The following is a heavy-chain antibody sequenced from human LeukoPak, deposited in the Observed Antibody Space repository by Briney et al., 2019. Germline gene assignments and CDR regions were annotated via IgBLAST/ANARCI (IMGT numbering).Heavy chain of an antibody. CDR3: ARGEAYYYDSSGYYASY. D-gene: IGHD3-22*01. CDR1: GGSTNSYY. Sequence: PSETLSLTCTVSGGSTNSYYWTWIRQPPGKRLEWVGESNDSGGTNYNPSLKSRVTISADKSKNQFSLKLSSVTAADTAVYYCARGEAYYYDSSGYYASYWGQGTLVTVSS. J-gene: IGHJ4*02. V-gene: IGHV4-34*01. CDR2: SNDSGGT.